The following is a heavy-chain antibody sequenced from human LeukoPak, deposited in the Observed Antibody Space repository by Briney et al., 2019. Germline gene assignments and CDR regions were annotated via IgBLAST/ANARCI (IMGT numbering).Heavy chain of an antibody. Sequence: ASVKVSCKSSGYTFTSFGINWVRQAPGQGLEWMGWISAYNGNTNYAQKLQGRVTMTTDTSTSTAYMELRSLRSEDTAVYYCASLHCGGDCYSAPIRDWYFDLWGRGTLVTVSS. CDR2: ISAYNGNT. CDR1: GYTFTSFG. V-gene: IGHV1-18*01. CDR3: ASLHCGGDCYSAPIRDWYFDL. D-gene: IGHD2-21*01. J-gene: IGHJ2*01.